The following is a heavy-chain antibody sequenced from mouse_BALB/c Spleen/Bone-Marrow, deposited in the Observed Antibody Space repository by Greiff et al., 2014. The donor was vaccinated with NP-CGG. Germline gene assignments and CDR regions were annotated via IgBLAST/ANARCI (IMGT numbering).Heavy chain of an antibody. CDR3: ARGSYYFDY. J-gene: IGHJ2*01. V-gene: IGHV3-2*02. D-gene: IGHD3-1*01. CDR1: GYSITSDYA. CDR2: ISYSGAT. Sequence: EVHLVESGPGLVKPSQSLSLTCTVTGYSITSDYAWNWIRQFPGNKLEWMGYISYSGATTYNPSLKSRISITRDTSKNQFFLQLNSVTTEDKATYYCARGSYYFDYWGQGTTLTVSS.